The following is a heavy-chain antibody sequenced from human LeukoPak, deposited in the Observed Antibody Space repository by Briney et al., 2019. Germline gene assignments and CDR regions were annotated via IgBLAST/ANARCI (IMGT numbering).Heavy chain of an antibody. CDR2: INPNSGGT. CDR3: ARALWFGDLSDY. Sequence: ASVKVSCKASGYTFTGYYMHWVRQAPGQGLEWMGLINPNSGGTNYAQKFQGRVTMTRDTSISTAYMELSRLRSDDTAVYYCARALWFGDLSDYWGQGALVTVSS. J-gene: IGHJ4*02. D-gene: IGHD3-10*01. CDR1: GYTFTGYY. V-gene: IGHV1-2*02.